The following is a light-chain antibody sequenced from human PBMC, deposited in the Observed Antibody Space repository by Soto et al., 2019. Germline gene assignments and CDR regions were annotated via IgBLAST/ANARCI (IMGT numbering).Light chain of an antibody. CDR3: QQYGSSPWT. V-gene: IGKV3-20*01. CDR1: QGVGSNY. J-gene: IGKJ1*01. CDR2: GAS. Sequence: EIVLTQSPDTLSLSPGERATLSCKASQGVGSNYLAWYQQKPGQAPRPLIYGASSRATGIPDRFSGSGSGADFTLTISRLEPEDCAVYYCQQYGSSPWTFGQGTTVEIK.